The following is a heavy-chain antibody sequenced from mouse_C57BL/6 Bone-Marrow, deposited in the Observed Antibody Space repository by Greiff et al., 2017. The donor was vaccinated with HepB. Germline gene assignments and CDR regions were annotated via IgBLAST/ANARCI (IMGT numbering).Heavy chain of an antibody. CDR3: ARVGLSGYDRLAY. CDR2: INPSTGGT. J-gene: IGHJ3*01. CDR1: GYSFTGYY. V-gene: IGHV1-43*01. D-gene: IGHD2-2*01. Sequence: EVQRVESGPELVKPGASVKISCKASGYSFTGYYMHWVKQSSEKSLEWIGEINPSTGGTSYNQKFKGKATLTVDKSSSTAYMQLKSLTSEDSAVYYCARVGLSGYDRLAYWGQGTLVTVSA.